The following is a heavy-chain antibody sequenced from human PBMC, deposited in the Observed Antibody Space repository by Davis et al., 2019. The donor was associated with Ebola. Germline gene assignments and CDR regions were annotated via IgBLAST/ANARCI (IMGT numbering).Heavy chain of an antibody. CDR3: VKDFWSDDPGY. Sequence: ASVKVSCKASGYTFTNYGITWVRQAPGQGLEWMGWSRASNGNTHYAQKFQGRVTMTTDTFTTTAYMDLRRLTNDDTAVYYCVKDFWSDDPGYWGQGSPVTVST. J-gene: IGHJ4*02. V-gene: IGHV1-18*01. CDR2: SRASNGNT. CDR1: GYTFTNYG. D-gene: IGHD3-3*01.